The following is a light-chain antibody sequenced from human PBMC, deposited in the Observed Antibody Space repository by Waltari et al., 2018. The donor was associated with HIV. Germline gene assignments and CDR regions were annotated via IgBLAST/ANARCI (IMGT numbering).Light chain of an antibody. CDR3: QARHSWPPLFT. CDR2: DAS. CDR1: QSVTTY. V-gene: IGKV3-11*01. J-gene: IGKJ3*01. Sequence: EIVLTQSPATLSLSPGEGATLSCRASQSVTTYLAWFQQKPGQPPRLLIFDASSRATGVPARFSGSGSGTDFSLTISSLEHEDCAIYYCQARHSWPPLFTFGPGTKVEMK.